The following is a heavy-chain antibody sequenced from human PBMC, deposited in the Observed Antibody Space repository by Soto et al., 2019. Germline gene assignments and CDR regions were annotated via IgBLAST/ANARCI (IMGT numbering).Heavy chain of an antibody. V-gene: IGHV1-46*01. Sequence: ASVKVSCKAPADTFTSYYIHWVRQAPGHGLEWMGIINPNGGSTRFAQTFQGRITMTTDTSTSTVYMELRSLRSEDTAVYYCARAYSSSYYYYGMDVWGQGTTVTVSS. CDR2: INPNGGST. CDR1: ADTFTSYY. D-gene: IGHD6-6*01. CDR3: ARAYSSSYYYYGMDV. J-gene: IGHJ6*02.